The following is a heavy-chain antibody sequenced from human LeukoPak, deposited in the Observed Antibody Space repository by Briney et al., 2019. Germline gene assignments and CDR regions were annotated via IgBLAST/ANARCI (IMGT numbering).Heavy chain of an antibody. V-gene: IGHV3-23*01. D-gene: IGHD3-22*01. Sequence: GGSLRLSCAASGFTLSTYAMSWVRQAPGRGLEWVSLICGSDGRTRYADSVKGRFTISRDNSKNTLYLEMNSLRAEDTAVYYCAKDSSSYDWGYMDVWGKGTTVTISS. J-gene: IGHJ6*03. CDR1: GFTLSTYA. CDR3: AKDSSSYDWGYMDV. CDR2: ICGSDGRT.